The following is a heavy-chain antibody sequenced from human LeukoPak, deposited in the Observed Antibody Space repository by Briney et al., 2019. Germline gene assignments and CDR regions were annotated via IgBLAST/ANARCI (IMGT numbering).Heavy chain of an antibody. J-gene: IGHJ4*02. CDR2: IYSGGST. D-gene: IGHD3-22*01. CDR3: ARDGRYDSSGYYGTD. CDR1: GLTVSSNY. V-gene: IGHV3-66*01. Sequence: PGGSLRLSCAASGLTVSSNYMSCVRQAPGKGLEWVSVIYSGGSTYYADSVKGRFTISRDNSKNTLYLQMNSLRAEDTAVYYCARDGRYDSSGYYGTDWGQGTLVTVSS.